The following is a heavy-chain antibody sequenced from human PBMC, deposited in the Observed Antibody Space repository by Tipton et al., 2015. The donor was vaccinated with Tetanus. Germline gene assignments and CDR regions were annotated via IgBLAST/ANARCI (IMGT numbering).Heavy chain of an antibody. D-gene: IGHD2-2*01. CDR1: GDSISSSEYY. J-gene: IGHJ5*02. Sequence: LRLSCTVSGDSISSSEYYWGWIRQPPGEGLEWIASVYYDGSAYTNPSLKSRIAISIDTSGSQFSLKVHSVTAADTAFYYCTRHVVEAVPRWFDPRGQGTLVTVSS. CDR2: VYYDGSA. V-gene: IGHV4-39*01. CDR3: TRHVVEAVPRWFDP.